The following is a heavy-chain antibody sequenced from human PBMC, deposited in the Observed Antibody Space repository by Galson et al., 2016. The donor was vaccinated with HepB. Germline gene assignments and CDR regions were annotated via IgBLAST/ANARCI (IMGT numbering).Heavy chain of an antibody. J-gene: IGHJ4*02. D-gene: IGHD2/OR15-2a*01. V-gene: IGHV4-39*07. CDR3: ARQYWGGPSDY. Sequence: ETLSLTCSVSGASIRNSVYYWGWIRQPPGKGLEWIGSVFHSGTTYYNPSLKSRLTISIDTSNNHFSLRLTSVTAADTALYYCARQYWGGPSDYWGQGTLVIVSS. CDR2: VFHSGTT. CDR1: GASIRNSVYY.